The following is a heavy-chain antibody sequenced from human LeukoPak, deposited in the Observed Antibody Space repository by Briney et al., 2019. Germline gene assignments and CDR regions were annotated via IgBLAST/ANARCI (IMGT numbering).Heavy chain of an antibody. CDR3: ARGAVGGYGEPGN. CDR1: GFTFRSYW. Sequence: GGSLRLSCGASGFTFRSYWMHWVRQAPGKGLVWVSRINSDGSSTSHADSAKGRFTISRDNAKNTLYLQMNSLRAEDTAVYYCARGAVGGYGEPGNWGQGTLVTVSS. CDR2: INSDGSST. D-gene: IGHD4-17*01. J-gene: IGHJ4*02. V-gene: IGHV3-74*01.